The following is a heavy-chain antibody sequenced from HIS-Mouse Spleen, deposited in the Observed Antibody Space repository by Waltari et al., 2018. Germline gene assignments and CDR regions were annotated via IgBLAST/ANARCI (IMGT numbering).Heavy chain of an antibody. D-gene: IGHD3-9*01. CDR1: GFTFSSYW. Sequence: EVQLVESGGGLVQPGGSLRLSCAASGFTFSSYWMSWVRRAPGKGLEWVANIKQDGSEKYYVDSVKGRFTISRDNAKNSLYLQMNSLRAEDTAVYYCARLLRYFDWPVDYWGQGTLVTVSS. CDR2: IKQDGSEK. V-gene: IGHV3-7*01. J-gene: IGHJ4*02. CDR3: ARLLRYFDWPVDY.